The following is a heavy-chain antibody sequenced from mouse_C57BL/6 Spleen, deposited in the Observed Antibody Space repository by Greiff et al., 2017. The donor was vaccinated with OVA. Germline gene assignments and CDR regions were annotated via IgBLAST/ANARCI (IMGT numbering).Heavy chain of an antibody. CDR2: INPNNGGT. Sequence: VQLQQSGPELVKPGASVKIPCKASGYTFTDSNMDWVKQSHGQSLEWIGAINPNNGGTIYNQKFKGKATLTVDKSSSTAYLELSSLTAEDTAVYYCAREGDDPWFAYWGQGTLVTVSA. J-gene: IGHJ3*01. CDR1: GYTFTDSN. CDR3: AREGDDPWFAY. V-gene: IGHV1-18*01.